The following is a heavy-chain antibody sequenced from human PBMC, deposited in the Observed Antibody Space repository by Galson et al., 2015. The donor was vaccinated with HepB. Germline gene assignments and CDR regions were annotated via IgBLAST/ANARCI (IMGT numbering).Heavy chain of an antibody. J-gene: IGHJ5*02. D-gene: IGHD6-25*01. CDR3: ARGSSDWFRFDP. Sequence: SVKVSCKASGYTSTDHYIHWVRQAPGQELQWMGRISPKSGATNYPQKFQGRVTMTSDTSISTAYMELNRLNSDDTAVYYCARGSSDWFRFDPWGQGTLVTVSS. V-gene: IGHV1-2*06. CDR1: GYTSTDHY. CDR2: ISPKSGAT.